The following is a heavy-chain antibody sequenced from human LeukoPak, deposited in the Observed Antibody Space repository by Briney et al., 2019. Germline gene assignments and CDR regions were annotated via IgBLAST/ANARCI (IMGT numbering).Heavy chain of an antibody. CDR1: GYTFTSYG. CDR2: ISGYNGNT. J-gene: IGHJ4*02. CDR3: ARDYGDYVLDYYFDY. D-gene: IGHD4-17*01. Sequence: ASVKVSCKASGYTFTSYGISWVRQAPGQGLEWMGWISGYNGNTNYAQTLQGRVTMTTDTSTSTAYMELRSLRSDDTAVYYCARDYGDYVLDYYFDYWGQGTLVTVSS. V-gene: IGHV1-18*01.